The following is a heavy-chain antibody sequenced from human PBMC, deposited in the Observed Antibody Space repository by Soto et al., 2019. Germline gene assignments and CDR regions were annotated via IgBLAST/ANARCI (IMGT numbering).Heavy chain of an antibody. D-gene: IGHD3-22*01. Sequence: TLSLTCAVSGGSISRGGYSWSWMRQPPGKGLECIGYIYHSGSTYYNTSLKSLLTISVYRSKNQFSLKLSFVTAADTAVYYCARGSGSGYLNFDYWGQGTLVTV. V-gene: IGHV4-30-2*01. J-gene: IGHJ4*02. CDR3: ARGSGSGYLNFDY. CDR1: GGSISRGGYS. CDR2: IYHSGST.